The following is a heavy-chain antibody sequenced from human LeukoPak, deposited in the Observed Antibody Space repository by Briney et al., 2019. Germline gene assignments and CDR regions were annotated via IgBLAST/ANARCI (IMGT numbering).Heavy chain of an antibody. D-gene: IGHD1-26*01. Sequence: GASVKVSRKASGYTFTSYGISWVRQAPGQGLEWMGWISAYNGNTNYAQKLQGRVTMTTDTSTSTAYMELRSLRSDDTAVYYCARDHRYSGSYNPFDYWGQGTLVTVSS. CDR1: GYTFTSYG. CDR2: ISAYNGNT. V-gene: IGHV1-18*01. CDR3: ARDHRYSGSYNPFDY. J-gene: IGHJ4*02.